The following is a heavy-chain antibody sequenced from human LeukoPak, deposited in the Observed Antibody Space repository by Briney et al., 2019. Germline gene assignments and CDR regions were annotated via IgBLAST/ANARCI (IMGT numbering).Heavy chain of an antibody. Sequence: ASVKVSCKASGYTFTSYYMHWVRQAPGQGLEWMGIINPSGGSTSYAQKFQGRVTMTRDMSTSTVYMELSSLRSEDTAVYYCARSLRYFDWLANEFDYWGQGTLVTVSS. CDR1: GYTFTSYY. J-gene: IGHJ4*02. D-gene: IGHD3-9*01. CDR3: ARSLRYFDWLANEFDY. CDR2: INPSGGST. V-gene: IGHV1-46*01.